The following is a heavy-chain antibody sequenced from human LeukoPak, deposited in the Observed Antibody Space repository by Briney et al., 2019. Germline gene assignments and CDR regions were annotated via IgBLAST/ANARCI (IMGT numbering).Heavy chain of an antibody. Sequence: GGSLRLSCAGSGFIFNNYAMHWVRQPPGKGLEWVSGISWNSGSIDYADSVKGRSTISRDNAKNSLYLQMNSLRVEDTAFYYCAKDNRRHYTSGPNPDSLHWGQGALVTVSS. CDR3: AKDNRRHYTSGPNPDSLH. V-gene: IGHV3-9*01. CDR1: GFIFNNYA. D-gene: IGHD6-19*01. J-gene: IGHJ4*02. CDR2: ISWNSGSI.